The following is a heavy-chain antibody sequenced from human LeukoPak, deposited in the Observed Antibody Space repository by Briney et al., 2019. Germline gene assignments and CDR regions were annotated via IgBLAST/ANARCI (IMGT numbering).Heavy chain of an antibody. CDR2: IYTGGNT. J-gene: IGHJ4*02. V-gene: IGHV3-53*01. Sequence: HPGGSLRLSGAASGFTVDSNYLSWVRQAPGKGLEWVSTIYTGGNTYYAASVKGRFTISRDFSKNTVFLHMNSLRAEDTAMYYCARGDDSGYYDYFASWGQGALVTASS. D-gene: IGHD3-22*01. CDR1: GFTVDSNY. CDR3: ARGDDSGYYDYFAS.